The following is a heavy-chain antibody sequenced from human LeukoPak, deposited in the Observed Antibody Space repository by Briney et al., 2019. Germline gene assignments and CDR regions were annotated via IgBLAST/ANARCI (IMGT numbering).Heavy chain of an antibody. D-gene: IGHD3-16*01. CDR2: INHSGST. CDR3: ASLRLGDNWFDP. CDR1: GGSFSGYY. J-gene: IGHJ5*02. V-gene: IGHV4-34*01. Sequence: SETLSLTCAVYGGSFSGYYWSWIRRPPGKGLEWIGEINHSGSTNYNPSLKSRVTISVDTSKNQFSLKLSSVTAADTAVYYCASLRLGDNWFDPWGQGTLVTVSS.